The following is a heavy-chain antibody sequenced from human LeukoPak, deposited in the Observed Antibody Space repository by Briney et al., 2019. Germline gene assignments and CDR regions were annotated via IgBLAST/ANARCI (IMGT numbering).Heavy chain of an antibody. Sequence: PGGSPRLSCAASGFTFSSYWMSWVRQAPGKGLEWVANIKQDGGEKYYVDSVKGRFTISRDNAKNSLYLQMNSLRAEDTAVYYCAREILLWFGELFGAFDIWGQGTMVTVSS. CDR3: AREILLWFGELFGAFDI. CDR1: GFTFSSYW. D-gene: IGHD3-10*01. J-gene: IGHJ3*02. CDR2: IKQDGGEK. V-gene: IGHV3-7*03.